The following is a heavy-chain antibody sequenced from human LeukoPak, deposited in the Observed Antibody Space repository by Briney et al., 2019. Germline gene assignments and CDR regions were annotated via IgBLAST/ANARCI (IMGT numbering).Heavy chain of an antibody. J-gene: IGHJ4*02. CDR3: TRFPLGGYYYFDY. CDR2: IIPIFGTA. Sequence: SVKVSCKASGGTFSSYAISWVRQAPGQGLEWMGRIIPIFGTANYAQKFQGRVTITTDESTSTAYMELSSLRSEDTAVYYCTRFPLGGYYYFDYWGQGTLVTVSS. CDR1: GGTFSSYA. V-gene: IGHV1-69*05. D-gene: IGHD3-22*01.